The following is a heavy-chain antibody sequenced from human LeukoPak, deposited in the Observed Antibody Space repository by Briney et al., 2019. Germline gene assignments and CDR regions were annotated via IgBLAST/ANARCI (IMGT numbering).Heavy chain of an antibody. D-gene: IGHD3-22*01. CDR1: GFTFSSYS. CDR2: ISSSSSTI. CDR3: AKDFSYYDSSGYYPDY. V-gene: IGHV3-48*01. Sequence: PGGSLRLSCAASGFTFSSYSMNWVRQAPGKGLEWVSYISSSSSTIYYADSVKGRFTISRDNSKNTLYLQMNSLRPEDTAVYCCAKDFSYYDSSGYYPDYWGQGTLVTISS. J-gene: IGHJ4*02.